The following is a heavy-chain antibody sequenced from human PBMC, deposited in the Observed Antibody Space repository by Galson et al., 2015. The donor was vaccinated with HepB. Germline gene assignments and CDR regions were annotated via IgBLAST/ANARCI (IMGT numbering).Heavy chain of an antibody. CDR3: ARSSVSYDFWSGFYEVIDY. CDR1: GFTFSSHG. V-gene: IGHV3-30*03. J-gene: IGHJ4*02. CDR2: ISYDGSNK. Sequence: SLRLSCAASGFTFSSHGIHWVRRAPGKGLEWVAAISYDGSNKYYADSVKGRFSIYRENPNNKVYLQMDNLGPDDSGIYYCARSSVSYDFWSGFYEVIDYWGQGALVTVSS. D-gene: IGHD3-3*01.